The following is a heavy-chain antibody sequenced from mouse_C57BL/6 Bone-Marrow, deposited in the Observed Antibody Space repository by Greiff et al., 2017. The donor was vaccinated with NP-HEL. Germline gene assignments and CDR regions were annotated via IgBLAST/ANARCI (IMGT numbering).Heavy chain of an antibody. V-gene: IGHV1-19*01. CDR3: ARSPFYGSSYYWYFDV. D-gene: IGHD1-1*01. J-gene: IGHJ1*03. CDR1: GYTFTDYY. Sequence: VQLQQSGPVLVKPGASVKMSCKASGYTFTDYYMNWVKQSHGKSLEWIGVINPYNGGTSYNQKFKGKATLTVDKSSSTAYMELNSLTSEDSAVYYCARSPFYGSSYYWYFDVWGTGTTVTVSS. CDR2: INPYNGGT.